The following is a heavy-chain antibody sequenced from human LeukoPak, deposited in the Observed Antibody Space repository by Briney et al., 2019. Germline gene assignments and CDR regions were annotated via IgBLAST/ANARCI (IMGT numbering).Heavy chain of an antibody. D-gene: IGHD6-6*01. CDR1: GGSFSGYY. V-gene: IGHV4-34*01. Sequence: SETLSLTCAVYGGSFSGYYWSWIRQPPGKGLEWIGEINHSGSTNYNPSLKSRVTISVDTSKNQFSLKLSSVTAADTAVYYCARGRFEYSSSSGALGYYYYMDVWGKGTTVTVSS. J-gene: IGHJ6*03. CDR2: INHSGST. CDR3: ARGRFEYSSSSGALGYYYYMDV.